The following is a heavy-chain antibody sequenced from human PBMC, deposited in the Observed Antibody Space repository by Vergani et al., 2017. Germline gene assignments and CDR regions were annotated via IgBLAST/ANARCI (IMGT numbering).Heavy chain of an antibody. V-gene: IGHV1-18*01. J-gene: IGHJ4*02. CDR3: AREAYYNDSSGYRKRKHFDY. D-gene: IGHD3-22*01. Sequence: GKRVKCGDEVKKNGGEVKVLCKASGYTLTSYGISWVRQATGQGLEWMGWISAYNGNTNYAQKFQGRVTITADESKSTAYMELSSLRSEDTAVYYCAREAYYNDSSGYRKRKHFDYWGQGTLVTVSS. CDR1: GYTLTSYG. CDR2: ISAYNGNT.